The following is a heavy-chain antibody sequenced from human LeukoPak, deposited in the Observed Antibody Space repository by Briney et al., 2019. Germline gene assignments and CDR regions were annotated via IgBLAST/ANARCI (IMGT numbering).Heavy chain of an antibody. CDR2: LKQDGSEI. Sequence: GGSLRLSCAASGFTFSDYWMNWVRQAPGKGLEWVAILKQDGSEILYVDSVKGRFTISRDNAKNSLYLQMDSLRAEDTAVYYCAGGAGWSIDYWGQGTLVTVSS. CDR1: GFTFSDYW. D-gene: IGHD2-15*01. CDR3: AGGAGWSIDY. J-gene: IGHJ4*02. V-gene: IGHV3-7*01.